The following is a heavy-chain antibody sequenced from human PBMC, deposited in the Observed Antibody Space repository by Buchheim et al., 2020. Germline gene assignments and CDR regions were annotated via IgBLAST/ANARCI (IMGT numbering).Heavy chain of an antibody. CDR1: GFSFSTYW. D-gene: IGHD3-22*01. Sequence: EVHLVESGGGLVQPGGSLRLSCAVSGFSFSTYWMSWVRQAPGKGLEWVANINQDGTGKNYMDSVKGRLTVSRDNAKNSRYLQMDSLRDEDTAVYSCVRKHNSAHYQFFDYWGQGTL. CDR3: VRKHNSAHYQFFDY. CDR2: INQDGTGK. J-gene: IGHJ4*02. V-gene: IGHV3-7*01.